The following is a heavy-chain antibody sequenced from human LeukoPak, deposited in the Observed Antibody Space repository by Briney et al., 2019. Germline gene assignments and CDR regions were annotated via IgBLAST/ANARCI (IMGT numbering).Heavy chain of an antibody. Sequence: SETLSLTCTVSGGSISSGDYYCNWIRQPPGKGLEWIGYIYYGGSTPYNPSLKSRVTISVDTSKNQFSLELTSVTAADTAVYYCARGSAYDWFDYWGQGTLVTVSS. D-gene: IGHD5-12*01. V-gene: IGHV4-30-4*01. CDR2: IYYGGST. J-gene: IGHJ4*02. CDR3: ARGSAYDWFDY. CDR1: GGSISSGDYY.